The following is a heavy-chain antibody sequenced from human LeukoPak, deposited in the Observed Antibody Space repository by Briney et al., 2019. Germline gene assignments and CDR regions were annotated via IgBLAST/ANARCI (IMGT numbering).Heavy chain of an antibody. CDR1: GGSFSGYY. Sequence: SETLSLTCAVYGGSFSGYYWSWIRQPPGKGLEWIGEINHSGSTNYNPSLKSRVTISVDTSKNQFSLKLSSVTAVDTAVYYCARRARQWLANWFDPWGQGTLVTVSS. D-gene: IGHD6-19*01. V-gene: IGHV4-34*01. CDR2: INHSGST. J-gene: IGHJ5*02. CDR3: ARRARQWLANWFDP.